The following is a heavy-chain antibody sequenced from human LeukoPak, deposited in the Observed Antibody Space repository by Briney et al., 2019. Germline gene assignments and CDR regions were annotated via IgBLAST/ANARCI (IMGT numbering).Heavy chain of an antibody. J-gene: IGHJ6*02. Sequence: GGSLRLSCAASGFTFSSYGMHWVRQAPGKGLEWVAVISYDGSNKYYADSVKGRFTISRDNSKNTLYLQMNSLRAEDTAVYYCAKDLVVYASYYYGMDVWAKGPRSPSP. CDR1: GFTFSSYG. D-gene: IGHD2-8*02. CDR3: AKDLVVYASYYYGMDV. V-gene: IGHV3-30*18. CDR2: ISYDGSNK.